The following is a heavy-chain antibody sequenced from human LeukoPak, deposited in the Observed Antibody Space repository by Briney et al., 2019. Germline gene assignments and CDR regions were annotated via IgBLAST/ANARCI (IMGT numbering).Heavy chain of an antibody. CDR3: ARAIGRTSGWLES. CDR2: IYPGDSDT. CDR1: GYNFAIYW. D-gene: IGHD6-19*01. Sequence: KTGESLKISCEGSGYNFAIYWIAWVRQMPGKGLELMGMIYPGDSDTRYNPSFQGQVTISADKSISTAYLQWNSLKASDTAIYYCARAIGRTSGWLESWGQGTLVTVSS. V-gene: IGHV5-51*01. J-gene: IGHJ4*02.